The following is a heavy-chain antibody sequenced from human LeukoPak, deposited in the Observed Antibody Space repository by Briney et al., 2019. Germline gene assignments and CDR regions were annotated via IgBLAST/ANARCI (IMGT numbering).Heavy chain of an antibody. CDR3: ARAFHCSSTNCYTRGLDY. J-gene: IGHJ4*02. CDR1: GGSISSGSYY. CDR2: IYTSGST. V-gene: IGHV4-61*02. Sequence: PSETLSLTCTVSGGSISSGSYYWSWIRQPAGKGLEWIGRIYTSGSTNYNPSLKSRVTISVDTPKNQFSLKLSSVTAADTAVYYCARAFHCSSTNCYTRGLDYWGQGTLVTVSS. D-gene: IGHD2-2*02.